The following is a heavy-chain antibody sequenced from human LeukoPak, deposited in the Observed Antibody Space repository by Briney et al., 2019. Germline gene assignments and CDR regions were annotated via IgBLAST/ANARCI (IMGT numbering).Heavy chain of an antibody. D-gene: IGHD2-21*02. CDR2: IKPSGGST. J-gene: IGHJ5*02. CDR3: GREGGSGIVVVTAILERLFLGSGWFDP. CDR1: GSSFSIYN. Sequence: ASGKACCKAAGSSFSIYNMDLVRQAPRQGLEWMGIIKPSGGSTSYAQTFHVRVTLTRDRSTSTDYMELSMLRSEDTAVYYCGREGGSGIVVVTAILERLFLGSGWFDPGGQGTLVTVSS. V-gene: IGHV1-46*01.